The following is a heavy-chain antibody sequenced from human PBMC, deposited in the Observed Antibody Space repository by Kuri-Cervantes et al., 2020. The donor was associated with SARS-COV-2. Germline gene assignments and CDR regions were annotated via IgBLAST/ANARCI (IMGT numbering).Heavy chain of an antibody. CDR2: IFHSGST. Sequence: TLSLTCAVSGGSISSSHWWTWVRQPPEKGLEWIGEIFHSGSTNYNPSLKSRVTNSVDKSKDQFSLKLNSLTAADTAVYYCARRDAYNYDGWFDPWGQGTLVTVSS. CDR3: ARRDAYNYDGWFDP. CDR1: GGSISSSHW. D-gene: IGHD5-24*01. V-gene: IGHV4-4*02. J-gene: IGHJ5*02.